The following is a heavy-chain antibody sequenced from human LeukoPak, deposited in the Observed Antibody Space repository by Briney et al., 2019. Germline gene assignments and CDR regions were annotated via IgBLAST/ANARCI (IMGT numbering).Heavy chain of an antibody. CDR2: IYYSGSP. J-gene: IGHJ5*01. CDR3: ARHARTVYNYLAS. CDR1: GGSMSSYY. D-gene: IGHD5/OR15-5a*01. Sequence: PSQTLSLTCTVSGGSMSSYYWSWIRQPPGKRLEWIGYIYYSGSPNSNPSLKSRVTISVDTSKNQFSLKLRSVTAADTAVYYCARHARTVYNYLASSGHRALVTVSS. V-gene: IGHV4-59*08.